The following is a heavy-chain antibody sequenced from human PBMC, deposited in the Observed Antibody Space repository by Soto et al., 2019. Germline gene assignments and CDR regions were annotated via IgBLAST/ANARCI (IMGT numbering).Heavy chain of an antibody. CDR3: ARGDGYIFDY. CDR1: GYTFISYD. D-gene: IGHD5-12*01. CDR2: MNPNTGDT. V-gene: IGHV1-8*01. Sequence: QVQLVQSGAEVKKPGASVKVSCKASGYTFISYDINWVRQATGQGLEWMGWMNPNTGDTGYAQKFQGRVTMTRNTSINTADLELSSLSSDDTAGYFCARGDGYIFDYWGQGTLVTVSS. J-gene: IGHJ4*02.